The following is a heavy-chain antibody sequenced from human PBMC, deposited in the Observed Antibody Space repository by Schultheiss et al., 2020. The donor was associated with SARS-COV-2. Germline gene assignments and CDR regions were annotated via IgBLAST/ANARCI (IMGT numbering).Heavy chain of an antibody. CDR2: IHDSGST. J-gene: IGHJ4*02. CDR3: ARRRSDGNWYLDT. D-gene: IGHD4-23*01. CDR1: GASISTYC. Sequence: SQTLSLTCTVSGASISTYCWNWIRQPPGKGLEWIGFIHDSGSTNYNPSLKSRVTISVDTSKNQFSLKLTSVTAADTAVYYCARRRSDGNWYLDTWGQETLVTVSS. V-gene: IGHV4-59*08.